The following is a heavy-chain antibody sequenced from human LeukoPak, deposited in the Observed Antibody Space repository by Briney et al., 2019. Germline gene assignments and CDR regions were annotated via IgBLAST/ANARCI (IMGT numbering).Heavy chain of an antibody. D-gene: IGHD3-10*01. Sequence: SETLSLTCTVSGASISSYYWIWIRQTAEKGLEWIGRVDTSGSTNYNPSLKSRATMSLDKSKNQFSLKLNSVTAADTAVYYCARDEVTMVRGLISYYYYMDVWGKGTTVTVSS. J-gene: IGHJ6*03. V-gene: IGHV4-4*07. CDR2: VDTSGST. CDR3: ARDEVTMVRGLISYYYYMDV. CDR1: GASISSYY.